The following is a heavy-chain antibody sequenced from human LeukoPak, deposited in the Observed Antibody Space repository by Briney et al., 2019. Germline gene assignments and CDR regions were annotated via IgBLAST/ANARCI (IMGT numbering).Heavy chain of an antibody. CDR3: ARDPGGSSMNWFDP. Sequence: GGSLRLSCAASGFTFSSYGMSWVRQAPGKGLEWVSSISSSSIYIYYADSVKGRFTISRDNAKNSLYLQMNSLRAEDTAVYYCARDPGGSSMNWFDPWGQGTLVTVSS. J-gene: IGHJ5*02. V-gene: IGHV3-21*01. CDR1: GFTFSSYG. D-gene: IGHD1-26*01. CDR2: ISSSSIYI.